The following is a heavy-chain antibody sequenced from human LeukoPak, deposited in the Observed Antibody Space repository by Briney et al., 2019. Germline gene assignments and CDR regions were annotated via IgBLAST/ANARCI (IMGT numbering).Heavy chain of an antibody. V-gene: IGHV3-33*01. Sequence: PGGSLRLSCAASGFTFSSYGMHWVRQAPGKGLEWVAVIWYDGSNKYYADSVKGRFTISRDNSKNTLYLQMNSLRAEDTAVYYCARADVDTAMVDYFDYWGQGTLVTVSS. J-gene: IGHJ4*02. CDR2: IWYDGSNK. CDR1: GFTFSSYG. CDR3: ARADVDTAMVDYFDY. D-gene: IGHD5-18*01.